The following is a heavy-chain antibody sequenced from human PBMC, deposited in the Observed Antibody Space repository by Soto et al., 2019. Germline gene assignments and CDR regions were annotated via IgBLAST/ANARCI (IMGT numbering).Heavy chain of an antibody. J-gene: IGHJ6*02. CDR1: GFTFSSYW. CDR2: INNDGSST. Sequence: PGGSLRLSCAAPGFTFSSYWMHWVRQAPGKGLVWVSRINNDGSSTSYADSVKGRFTISRDNAKSTLYLEMSSLRAEDTAVYYCARDPLIGDTDYGLDVWGQGTTVTVSS. D-gene: IGHD2-21*01. V-gene: IGHV3-74*01. CDR3: ARDPLIGDTDYGLDV.